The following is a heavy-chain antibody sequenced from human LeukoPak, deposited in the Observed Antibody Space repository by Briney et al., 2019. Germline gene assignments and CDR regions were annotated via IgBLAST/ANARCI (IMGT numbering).Heavy chain of an antibody. Sequence: EASVKVSCKASGYTFTSYDINWVRQATGQGLEWMGWMNPNSGNTGYAQKFQGRVTMTRNTSISTAYMELSSLRSEDTAVYYCARGGGYDFWSGYYIANYYYGMDVWGQGTTVTVSS. V-gene: IGHV1-8*01. CDR2: MNPNSGNT. J-gene: IGHJ6*02. D-gene: IGHD3-3*01. CDR1: GYTFTSYD. CDR3: ARGGGYDFWSGYYIANYYYGMDV.